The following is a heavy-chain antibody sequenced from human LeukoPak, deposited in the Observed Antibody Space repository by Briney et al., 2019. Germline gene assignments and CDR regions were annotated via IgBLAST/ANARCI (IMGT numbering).Heavy chain of an antibody. V-gene: IGHV1-2*02. Sequence: ASVKVSCGASGYTFTGYYLRWVPHAPGQGLEWMGWIKPNTGDRQIVQQYHDRDTMTRDTPINTAYMELYRLSSDDTAVYYCARDSYGGKSCDFWRQSTLDSVS. CDR3: ARDSYGGKSCDF. J-gene: IGHJ4*02. D-gene: IGHD4-23*01. CDR1: GYTFTGYY. CDR2: IKPNTGDR.